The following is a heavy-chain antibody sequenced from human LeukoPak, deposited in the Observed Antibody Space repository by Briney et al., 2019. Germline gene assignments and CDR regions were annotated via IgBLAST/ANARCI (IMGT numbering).Heavy chain of an antibody. J-gene: IGHJ6*02. CDR2: IKSETDGGTT. CDR3: TTEVPYYDRGGYYPVNGLDV. Sequence: PGGSLRLSCAASGFTFTNAWMSWVRQAPGKGLEWVGRIKSETDGGTTDYAAPVKGRFTISRDDSKNTLYLQMINLKTEDTAVYYCTTEVPYYDRGGYYPVNGLDVWGQGTTVTVSS. V-gene: IGHV3-15*01. CDR1: GFTFTNAW. D-gene: IGHD3-22*01.